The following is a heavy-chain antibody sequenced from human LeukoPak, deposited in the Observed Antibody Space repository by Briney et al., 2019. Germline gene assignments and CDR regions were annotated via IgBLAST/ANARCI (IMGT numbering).Heavy chain of an antibody. CDR2: ISGSGDST. CDR1: GFTFSNFA. Sequence: GGSLRFSCAASGFTFSNFATSWVRQAPGKGLEWVAAISGSGDSTNYADSVKGRVTISRDNSKNTLYLQMNSLRAEDTAVYYCAKGYNRDWYYFDYWGQGPLVTVSS. D-gene: IGHD6-19*01. CDR3: AKGYNRDWYYFDY. V-gene: IGHV3-23*01. J-gene: IGHJ4*02.